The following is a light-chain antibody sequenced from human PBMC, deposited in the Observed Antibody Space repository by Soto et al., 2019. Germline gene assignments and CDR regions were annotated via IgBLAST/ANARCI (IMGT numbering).Light chain of an antibody. Sequence: TGKSSEGRGYNYVSWYQPHPGKAPKLMIYDVRNRPSGVSNRFSGSKSVNTASLTISGLQAEDEADYYCSSYTSISTYVFATGTNVTVL. V-gene: IGLV2-14*04. CDR3: SSYTSISTYV. J-gene: IGLJ1*01. CDR1: SSEGRGYNY. CDR2: DVR.